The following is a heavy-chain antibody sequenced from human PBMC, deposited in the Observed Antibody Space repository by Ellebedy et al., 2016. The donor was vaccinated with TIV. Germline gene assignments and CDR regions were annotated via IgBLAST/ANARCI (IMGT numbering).Heavy chain of an antibody. Sequence: GGSLRLXCAASGLTSNTNAMGWVRQAPGKGLEWVSVISGNGRITYNADSVKGRFTISTDNFKNTFYLQMNSLRAEDTALYYCAKAGVGGTKVSPYYYYAMDVWGQGTMVTVSS. D-gene: IGHD1-26*01. V-gene: IGHV3-23*01. J-gene: IGHJ6*02. CDR3: AKAGVGGTKVSPYYYYAMDV. CDR1: GLTSNTNA. CDR2: ISGNGRIT.